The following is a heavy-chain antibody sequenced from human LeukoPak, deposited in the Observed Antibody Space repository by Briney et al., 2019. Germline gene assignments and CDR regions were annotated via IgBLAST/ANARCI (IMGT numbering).Heavy chain of an antibody. CDR2: SSGTSCTT. CDR1: GFTFSSYA. D-gene: IGHD2/OR15-2a*01. Sequence: PGGSLRLSCAASGFTFSSYAMRWVRQAPGKGVEWVSASSGTSCTTYYADSVKGPFTISRDNSKNTLYLQMNSLRAEDTAVYRSAKDSRNSFDYWGQGTLVTVSS. V-gene: IGHV3-23*01. J-gene: IGHJ4*02. CDR3: AKDSRNSFDY.